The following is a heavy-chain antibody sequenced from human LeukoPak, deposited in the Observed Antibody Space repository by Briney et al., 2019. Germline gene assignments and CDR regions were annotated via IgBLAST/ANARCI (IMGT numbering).Heavy chain of an antibody. CDR2: ISGSGGSI. D-gene: IGHD3-10*01. CDR3: AKDRYGSETSGIFDY. J-gene: IGHJ4*02. Sequence: GGSLRLSCAASGFTFSSYAMSWVRQAPGKGLEWVSAISGSGGSIYYADSVKGRFTISRDNSKNTLYLQMNSLRAEDTAVYYCAKDRYGSETSGIFDYWGQGTLVTVSS. V-gene: IGHV3-23*01. CDR1: GFTFSSYA.